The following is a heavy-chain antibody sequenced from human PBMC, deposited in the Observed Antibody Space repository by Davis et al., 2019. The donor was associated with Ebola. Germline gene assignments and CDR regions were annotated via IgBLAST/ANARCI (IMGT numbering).Heavy chain of an antibody. CDR3: ASLLTYYYDSSGYYTGYYFDY. CDR2: IYYSGST. D-gene: IGHD3-22*01. CDR1: GGSISSYY. Sequence: SETLSLTCTVSGGSISSYYWSWIRQPPGKGLEWIGYIYYSGSTNYNPSLKSRVTISVDTSKNQFSLKLSSVTAADTAVYYCASLLTYYYDSSGYYTGYYFDYWGQGTLVTVSS. V-gene: IGHV4-59*08. J-gene: IGHJ4*02.